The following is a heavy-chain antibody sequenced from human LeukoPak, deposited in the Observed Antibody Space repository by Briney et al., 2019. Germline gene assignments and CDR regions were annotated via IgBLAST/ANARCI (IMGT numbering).Heavy chain of an antibody. V-gene: IGHV4-59*01. J-gene: IGHJ5*02. CDR2: IYYSGST. CDR3: ARGGDYDILTGYSNWYDP. CDR1: GGSISSYY. D-gene: IGHD3-9*01. Sequence: PSETLSLNRTVSGGSISSYYWGWIRQPPGKGLEWIGYIYYSGSTNYNPSLKSRVTISVDTSKNQFSLKLSSVTAADTAVYYCARGGDYDILTGYSNWYDPWGQGTLVTVSS.